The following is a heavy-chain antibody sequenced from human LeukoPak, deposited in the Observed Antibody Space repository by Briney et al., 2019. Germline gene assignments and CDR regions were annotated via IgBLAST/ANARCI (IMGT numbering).Heavy chain of an antibody. J-gene: IGHJ3*02. CDR2: MNPNSGNT. D-gene: IGHD3-3*01. CDR3: ARGGGITIFGVVIQEAFDI. Sequence: GASVKVSCKASGYTFTSYDINWVRQATGQGLEWMGWMNPNSGNTGYAQKFQGRVTITRNTSISTAYMELSSLRSEDTAVYYCARGGGITIFGVVIQEAFDIWGQGTMVTVSS. CDR1: GYTFTSYD. V-gene: IGHV1-8*03.